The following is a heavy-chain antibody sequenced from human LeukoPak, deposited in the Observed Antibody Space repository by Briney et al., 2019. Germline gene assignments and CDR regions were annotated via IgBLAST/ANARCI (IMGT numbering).Heavy chain of an antibody. J-gene: IGHJ5*02. Sequence: NPGRSLRLSCAASGFTFSSYGMHWVRQAPGKGLEWVSAISGSGGSTYYADSVKGRFTISRDNSKNTLYLQMNSLRAEDTAVYYCAKDLTGTAFSWGQGTLVTVSS. CDR3: AKDLTGTAFS. CDR2: ISGSGGST. CDR1: GFTFSSYG. V-gene: IGHV3-23*01. D-gene: IGHD1-20*01.